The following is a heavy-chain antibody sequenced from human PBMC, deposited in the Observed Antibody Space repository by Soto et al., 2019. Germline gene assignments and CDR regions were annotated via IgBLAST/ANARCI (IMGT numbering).Heavy chain of an antibody. CDR1: GGTISGYY. D-gene: IGHD3-3*01. J-gene: IGHJ5*02. Sequence: SETLSLTCTVTGGTISGYYWTWIRQSAGGGLEWIGRIYSSGNTNYNTSLKSRVTISLDTSMNHFSLRLSSVTAADTAVYYCARGQRFSDWFDPWGQGTLVTVSS. CDR3: ARGQRFSDWFDP. CDR2: IYSSGNT. V-gene: IGHV4-4*07.